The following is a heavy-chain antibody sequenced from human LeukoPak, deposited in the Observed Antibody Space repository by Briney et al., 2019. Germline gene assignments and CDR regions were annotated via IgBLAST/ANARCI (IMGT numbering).Heavy chain of an antibody. J-gene: IGHJ4*02. Sequence: GSLRLSCAASGFTFTDAWMSWVRQPPGKGLEWIGEIYHSGSTNYNPSLKSRVTISVDKSKNQFSLKLSSVTAADTAVYYCARASYGSGMMVDYWGQGTLVTVSS. CDR1: GFTFTDAW. CDR3: ARASYGSGMMVDY. D-gene: IGHD3-10*01. V-gene: IGHV4-4*02. CDR2: IYHSGST.